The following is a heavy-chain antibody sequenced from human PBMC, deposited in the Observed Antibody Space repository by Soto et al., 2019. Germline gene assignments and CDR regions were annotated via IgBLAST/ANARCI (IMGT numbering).Heavy chain of an antibody. V-gene: IGHV3-9*01. Sequence: EVQLVESGGGLVQPGRSLRLSCAASGFTFDDYAMHWVRQAPGKGLEWVSGISWNSGSIGYADSVKGRFTISRDNAKNTLYLQMNSLRAEDTAVYYCAKGHPSFDYWGQGTLVTVSS. CDR3: AKGHPSFDY. CDR1: GFTFDDYA. CDR2: ISWNSGSI. J-gene: IGHJ4*02.